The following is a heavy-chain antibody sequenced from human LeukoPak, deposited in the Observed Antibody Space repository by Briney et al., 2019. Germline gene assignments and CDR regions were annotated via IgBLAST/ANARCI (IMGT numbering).Heavy chain of an antibody. CDR1: GFTFSSYA. J-gene: IGHJ4*02. V-gene: IGHV3-23*01. CDR2: ISGSGGST. CDR3: ARFTVTYFDY. Sequence: GGSLRLSCAASGFTFSSYAMSWVRQAPGKGLEWVSAISGSGGSTYYADSVKGRFTISRDNAKNSLYLQMNSLRAEDTAVYYCARFTVTYFDYWGQGTLVTVSS. D-gene: IGHD4-17*01.